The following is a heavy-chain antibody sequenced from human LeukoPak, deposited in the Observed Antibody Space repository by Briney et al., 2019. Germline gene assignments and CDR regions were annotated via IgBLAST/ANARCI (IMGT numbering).Heavy chain of an antibody. CDR1: GFTFSSYE. V-gene: IGHV3-23*01. J-gene: IGHJ4*02. Sequence: GGSLRLSCAASGFTFSSYEMNWVRQAPGKGLEWVSAISGSGGSTYYADSVKGRFTISRDNSKNTLYLQMNSLRAEDTAVYYCAKDLYYYDSSGYCDYWGQGTLVTVSS. D-gene: IGHD3-22*01. CDR2: ISGSGGST. CDR3: AKDLYYYDSSGYCDY.